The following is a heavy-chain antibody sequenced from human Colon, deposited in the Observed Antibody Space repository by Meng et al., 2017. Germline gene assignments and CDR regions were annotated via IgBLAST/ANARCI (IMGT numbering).Heavy chain of an antibody. CDR1: GASVSSDSHY. J-gene: IGHJ5*02. CDR2: IYYTGNT. V-gene: IGHV4-61*03. CDR3: ARVNGDFDEAWFDP. Sequence: LQEAGQGLVRPSETLSLTCTVSGASVSSDSHYWSWIRQSPGKGLEWIGYIYYTGNTNYNPSLASRVSMSLDTSKNHFSLHLTSVTAADTAIYYCARVNGDFDEAWFDPWGQGTLVTVSS. D-gene: IGHD4-17*01.